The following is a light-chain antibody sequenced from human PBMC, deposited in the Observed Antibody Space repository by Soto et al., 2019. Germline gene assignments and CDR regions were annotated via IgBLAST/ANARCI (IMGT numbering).Light chain of an antibody. Sequence: QSVLTQPPSVSGAPGQRVTISCTGSSSNIGAGYDVHWYQQLPGTAPKLLIYGNSNRPSGVPDRFSGSKSGTSASLAITGLQAEDEADYYCQSYDSSLSGRVFGTGTKLTLL. CDR1: SSNIGAGYD. J-gene: IGLJ1*01. CDR2: GNS. V-gene: IGLV1-40*01. CDR3: QSYDSSLSGRV.